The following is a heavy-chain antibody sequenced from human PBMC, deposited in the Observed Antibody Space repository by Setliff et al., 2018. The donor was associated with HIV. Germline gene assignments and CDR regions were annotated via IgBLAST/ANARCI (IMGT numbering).Heavy chain of an antibody. V-gene: IGHV4-38-2*01. Sequence: RDPPGKRLEWIGSVSQSGSTYYNPSLKSRITISVDRSKNLFSLKLISVTAADQGVYYCARTALWFDEADWYFDLWGRGTLVTVSS. J-gene: IGHJ2*01. CDR2: VSQSGST. CDR3: ARTALWFDEADWYFDL. D-gene: IGHD3-10*01.